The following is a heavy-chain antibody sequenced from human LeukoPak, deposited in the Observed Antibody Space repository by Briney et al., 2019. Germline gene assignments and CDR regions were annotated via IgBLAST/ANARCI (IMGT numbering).Heavy chain of an antibody. CDR2: IYPGDSDT. CDR3: ARATFMYSSSSAGWFDP. CDR1: GYSFTSHW. V-gene: IGHV5-51*01. J-gene: IGHJ5*02. D-gene: IGHD6-6*01. Sequence: GESLKISCKGSGYSFTSHWIGWVRQMPGKGLEWMGIIYPGDSDTRYSPSFQGQVTISADKSISTAYLQWSSLKASDTAMYYCARATFMYSSSSAGWFDPWGQGTLVTVSS.